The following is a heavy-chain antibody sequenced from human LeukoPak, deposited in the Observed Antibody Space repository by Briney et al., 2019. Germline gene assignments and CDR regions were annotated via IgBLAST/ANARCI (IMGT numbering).Heavy chain of an antibody. J-gene: IGHJ5*02. CDR3: ARGQYYDFWSGYYRLNWFDP. CDR1: GYTFTSYG. CDR2: ISAYNGNT. Sequence: ASVKVSCKASGYTFTSYGISWVRQAPGQGLEWMGWISAYNGNTNYAQKLQGRVTMTTDTSTSTAYMELRSLRSDDTAVYYCARGQYYDFWSGYYRLNWFDPWGQGTLVTVSS. V-gene: IGHV1-18*01. D-gene: IGHD3-3*01.